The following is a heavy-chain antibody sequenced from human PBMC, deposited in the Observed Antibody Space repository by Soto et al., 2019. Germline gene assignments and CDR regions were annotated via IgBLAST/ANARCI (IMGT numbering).Heavy chain of an antibody. V-gene: IGHV3-23*01. CDR2: ISGTVGGT. Sequence: EVHLLESGGGLVQPGGSLRLSCAASGFTFSNYAMTWVRQAPGKGLEWVSVISGTVGGTNNAYSEKGRFTTSRDNSKTTLYLQMNRRRAKDTAVDYCSKPGVYASGIPNYHEMDVWGQWTAVTVSS. D-gene: IGHD3-10*01. J-gene: IGHJ6*02. CDR1: GFTFSNYA. CDR3: SKPGVYASGIPNYHEMDV.